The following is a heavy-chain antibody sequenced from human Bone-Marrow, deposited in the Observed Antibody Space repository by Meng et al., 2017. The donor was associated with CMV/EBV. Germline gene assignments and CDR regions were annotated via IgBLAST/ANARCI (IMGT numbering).Heavy chain of an antibody. Sequence: GESLKISCAASGFTFSSYSMNWVRQAPGKGLEWVSSISSSSSYIYYADSVKGRFTISRDNAKNSLYLQMNSLRAEDTAVYYCAVVPAATRFYYYYGMDVWGQGTTVTVYS. CDR2: ISSSSSYI. J-gene: IGHJ6*01. D-gene: IGHD2-2*01. CDR1: GFTFSSYS. CDR3: AVVPAATRFYYYYGMDV. V-gene: IGHV3-21*01.